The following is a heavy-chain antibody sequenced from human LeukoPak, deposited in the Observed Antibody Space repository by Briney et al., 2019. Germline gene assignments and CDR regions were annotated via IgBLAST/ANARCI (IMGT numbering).Heavy chain of an antibody. Sequence: PGGSLRLSCAASGLTFSNYGMAWVRQAPGKGLEWVSAISGSGESTYNADSVKGRFTISRDNSKNTLYLQMNRLRAEDTAVYYCARPFHFGGGPFHIWGQGTMVTVSS. V-gene: IGHV3-23*01. D-gene: IGHD3-10*01. J-gene: IGHJ3*02. CDR1: GLTFSNYG. CDR2: ISGSGEST. CDR3: ARPFHFGGGPFHI.